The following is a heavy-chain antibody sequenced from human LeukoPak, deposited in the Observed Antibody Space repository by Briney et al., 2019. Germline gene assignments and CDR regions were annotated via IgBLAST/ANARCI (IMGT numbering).Heavy chain of an antibody. CDR1: GGSITSGGYS. Sequence: SQTLSLTCAVSGGSITSGGYSWSWIRQPPGKGLEWIGYIYHRGSTYYNPSLKSRVTISVDRSKNQFSLKLSSVTAADTAVYYCARVSGTEGLDYWGQGTLVTVSS. D-gene: IGHD1-26*01. CDR2: IYHRGST. V-gene: IGHV4-30-2*01. J-gene: IGHJ4*02. CDR3: ARVSGTEGLDY.